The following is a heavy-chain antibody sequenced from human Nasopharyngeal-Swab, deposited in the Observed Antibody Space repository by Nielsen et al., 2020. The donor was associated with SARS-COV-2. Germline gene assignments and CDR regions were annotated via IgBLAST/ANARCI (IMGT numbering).Heavy chain of an antibody. Sequence: GESLKISCTASGFTFGDYAMSWVRQATGKGLEWVGRIKSKTDGGTTDYAAPVKGRFTISRDYSKNTLYLQMNRLKTEDTAVYYCTTTLIRGLTRGEWGQGTLVTVSS. D-gene: IGHD3-10*01. CDR3: TTTLIRGLTRGE. CDR1: GFTFGDYA. V-gene: IGHV3-15*01. J-gene: IGHJ4*02. CDR2: IKSKTDGGTT.